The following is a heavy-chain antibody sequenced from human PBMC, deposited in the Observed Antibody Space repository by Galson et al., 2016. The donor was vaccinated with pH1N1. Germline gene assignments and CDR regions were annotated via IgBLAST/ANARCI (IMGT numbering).Heavy chain of an antibody. D-gene: IGHD3-3*01. J-gene: IGHJ4*02. CDR3: AREVWLRRGYYIDH. CDR1: GDSASSRSDT. V-gene: IGHV6-1*01. CDR2: IYHRSKWYY. Sequence: CAISGDSASSRSDTRNWIRQSPRRGLEWLGRIYHRSKWYYEYAPSLQGRLRISPDTSSNQMSLHLNSVTLDDAAVYYCAREVWLRRGYYIDHWGQGSLVTVSS.